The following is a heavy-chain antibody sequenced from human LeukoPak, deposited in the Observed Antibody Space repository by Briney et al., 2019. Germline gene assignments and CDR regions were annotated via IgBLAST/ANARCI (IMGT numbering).Heavy chain of an antibody. CDR1: GGSISGYY. CDR3: ARTQEAGYSSGYYYYYMDV. D-gene: IGHD6-19*01. CDR2: IHDSGST. V-gene: IGHV4-59*01. J-gene: IGHJ6*03. Sequence: SETLSLTCTVSGGSISGYYWSRIRQPPGKGLQWIGYIHDSGSTNYNPSLKSRVTISVDTSKNQFSLKLSSVTAADTAVYYCARTQEAGYSSGYYYYYMDVWGKGTAVTISS.